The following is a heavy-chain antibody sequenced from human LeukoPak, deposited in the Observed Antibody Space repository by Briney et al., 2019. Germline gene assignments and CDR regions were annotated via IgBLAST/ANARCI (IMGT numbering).Heavy chain of an antibody. CDR1: GFTFDDYA. CDR3: AKTRGPYSSFSDAFDI. D-gene: IGHD6-6*01. J-gene: IGHJ3*02. CDR2: ISWNSGSI. Sequence: GGSLRLSCAASGFTFDDYAMHWVRQAPGKGLEWVSGISWNSGSIGYADSVKGRFTIPRDNAKNSLYLQMNSLRAEDTALYYCAKTRGPYSSFSDAFDIWGQGTMVTVSS. V-gene: IGHV3-9*01.